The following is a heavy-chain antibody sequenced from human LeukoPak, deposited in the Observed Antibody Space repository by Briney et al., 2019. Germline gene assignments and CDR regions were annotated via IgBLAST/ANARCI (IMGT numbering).Heavy chain of an antibody. CDR2: ISGSGGST. CDR3: AGEPCYGSGNYCEY. J-gene: IGHJ4*02. D-gene: IGHD3-10*01. CDR1: GFTFSRYA. Sequence: GGSLRLSCAASGFTFSRYAISWVRQAPGAGLEWVSAISGSGGSTYYADSVKGRFTISRDNAENSLYLQMTSLRAEDTAVYFCAGEPCYGSGNYCEYWGQGTLVTVSS. V-gene: IGHV3-23*01.